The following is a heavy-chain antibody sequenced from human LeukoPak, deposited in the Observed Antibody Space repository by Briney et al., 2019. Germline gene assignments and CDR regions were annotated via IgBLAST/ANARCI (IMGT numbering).Heavy chain of an antibody. J-gene: IGHJ4*02. CDR3: VKGVSGTGWIPYYDN. V-gene: IGHV3-23*01. CDR2: ISGSYDST. CDR1: GFTFSSYA. D-gene: IGHD5-18*01. Sequence: PGGSLRLSCAASGFTFSSYAMSWVRQAPGKGLEWVSGISGSYDSTYYADSVKGRFTISRDNSKNTLYLQMNSLRAEDTAIYYCVKGVSGTGWIPYYDNWGQGTLVTVSS.